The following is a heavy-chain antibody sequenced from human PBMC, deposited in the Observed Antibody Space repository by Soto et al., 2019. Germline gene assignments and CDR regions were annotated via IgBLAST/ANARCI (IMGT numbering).Heavy chain of an antibody. CDR3: AIEIYGMDV. Sequence: QVQLRESGPGLVKPSQTLSLTCTVSGVSISSGGYYWSWIRQHPGKGLECIGNIYDSGSTQYNPPRTHYNPPLKSRVGRSVDTSNNQFFLRMSSVTAADTAAYYCAIEIYGMDVWGQGTTVTVSS. D-gene: IGHD5-12*01. J-gene: IGHJ6*02. CDR2: IYDSGSTQYNPPRT. V-gene: IGHV4-31*03. CDR1: GVSISSGGYY.